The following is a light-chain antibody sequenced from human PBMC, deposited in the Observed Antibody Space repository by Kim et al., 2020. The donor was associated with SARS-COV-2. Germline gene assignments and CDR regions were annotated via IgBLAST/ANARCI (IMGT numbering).Light chain of an antibody. CDR1: GNDVGSYNL. CDR3: CSYAGANTIV. Sequence: QSALTQPASVSGSPGQSITISCTGTGNDVGSYNLVSWYQQRRGKAPQLMIYEVTKRPSGVSNRFSASKSGNTASLTISGLQPEDEADYYCCSYAGANTIVFGGGTQLTV. J-gene: IGLJ2*01. CDR2: EVT. V-gene: IGLV2-23*02.